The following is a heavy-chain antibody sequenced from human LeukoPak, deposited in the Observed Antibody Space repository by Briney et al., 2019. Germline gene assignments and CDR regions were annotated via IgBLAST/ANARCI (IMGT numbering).Heavy chain of an antibody. CDR3: AKVRVVFNWNYAYYFEY. CDR2: ISSSSSYI. Sequence: GGSLRLSCAASGFTFSSYSMNWVRQAPGKGLEWVSSISSSSSYIYYADSVKGRFTISRDNAKNSLYLQMNSLRPEDTAVYYCAKVRVVFNWNYAYYFEYWGQGTLVTVSS. CDR1: GFTFSSYS. D-gene: IGHD1-7*01. V-gene: IGHV3-21*01. J-gene: IGHJ4*02.